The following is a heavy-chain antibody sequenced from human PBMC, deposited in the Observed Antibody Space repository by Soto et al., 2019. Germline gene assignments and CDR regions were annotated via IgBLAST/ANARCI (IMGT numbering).Heavy chain of an antibody. CDR3: TFYGDLAGY. J-gene: IGHJ4*02. CDR1: SVSNAW. V-gene: IGHV3-15*07. Sequence: SVSNAWMNWVRQAPGKGLEWVGRIKSKTDGGTTDYAAPVKGRFTISRDDSKNTLYLQMNSLKTADTAVYYCTFYGDLAGYWGQGTLVTVSS. D-gene: IGHD4-17*01. CDR2: IKSKTDGGTT.